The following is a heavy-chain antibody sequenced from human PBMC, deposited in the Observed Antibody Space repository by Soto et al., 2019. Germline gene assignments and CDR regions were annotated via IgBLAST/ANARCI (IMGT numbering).Heavy chain of an antibody. D-gene: IGHD2-2*01. CDR2: ISAYNGNT. Sequence: ASVKVSCKASGYTFTSYGISWVRQAPGQGLEWMGWISAYNGNTNYAQKLQGRVTMTTDTSTSTAYMELRSLRSDDTAVYYCARDRGWSSTSCSQYYYYMDVWGKGTTVTAP. J-gene: IGHJ6*03. CDR3: ARDRGWSSTSCSQYYYYMDV. V-gene: IGHV1-18*01. CDR1: GYTFTSYG.